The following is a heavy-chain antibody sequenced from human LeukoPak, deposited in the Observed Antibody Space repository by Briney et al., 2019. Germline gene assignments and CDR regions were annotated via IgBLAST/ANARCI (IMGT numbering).Heavy chain of an antibody. V-gene: IGHV3-23*01. CDR2: ISGSGGST. J-gene: IGHJ4*02. Sequence: GGSLRLSCAASGFTFSSYAMSWVRQAPGKGLEWVSAISGSGGSTYYADSVKGRFTISRDNSKNTLYLQMNSLRAEDTAVYYRFVEMATIFGRSDYWGQGTLVTVSS. CDR3: FVEMATIFGRSDY. D-gene: IGHD5-24*01. CDR1: GFTFSSYA.